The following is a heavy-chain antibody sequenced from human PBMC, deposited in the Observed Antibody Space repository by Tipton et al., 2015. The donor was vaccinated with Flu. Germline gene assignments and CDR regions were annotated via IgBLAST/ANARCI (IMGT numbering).Heavy chain of an antibody. CDR2: IHRSGNT. V-gene: IGHV4-38-2*02. CDR3: ARDQGFGGGISYDYYALGV. D-gene: IGHD3-10*01. CDR1: GDSISSDYY. Sequence: LSLTCTISGDSISSDYYWGWIRQPPGKGLQWLGNIHRSGNTYYNSSLKSRVTISLDKSKNQFSLRLVSMTATDTAVYYCARDQGFGGGISYDYYALGVWGQGTTVTVSS. J-gene: IGHJ6*02.